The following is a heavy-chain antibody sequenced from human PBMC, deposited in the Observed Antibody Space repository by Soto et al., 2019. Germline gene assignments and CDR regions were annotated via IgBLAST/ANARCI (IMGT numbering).Heavy chain of an antibody. V-gene: IGHV3-30-3*01. J-gene: IGHJ6*02. Sequence: QVQLVESGGGVAQPGRSLRLSCAASGFTFSSYAMHWVRQAPGKGLEWVAVISYDGSNKYYADSVKGRFTISRDNSKNTLELEKNRLGSGDTGGVYWGRAGWGGGSCYTLVGLRYGMDVWGQGTTVTVSS. CDR1: GFTFSSYA. D-gene: IGHD2-15*01. CDR3: GRAGWGGGSCYTLVGLRYGMDV. CDR2: ISYDGSNK.